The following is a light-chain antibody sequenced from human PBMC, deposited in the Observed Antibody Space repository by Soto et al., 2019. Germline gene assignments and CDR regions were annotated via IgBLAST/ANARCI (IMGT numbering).Light chain of an antibody. V-gene: IGKV1-27*01. CDR2: AAS. Sequence: IQMYQSPPALSASVGDRVTITCRASQGISSYLAWYQQKPGKVPKLLIYAASTLQSGVPSRFSGSGSGTDFTLTISSLQPEDVATYYCQKYNSAPLTFGGGTKVDI. J-gene: IGKJ4*01. CDR3: QKYNSAPLT. CDR1: QGISSY.